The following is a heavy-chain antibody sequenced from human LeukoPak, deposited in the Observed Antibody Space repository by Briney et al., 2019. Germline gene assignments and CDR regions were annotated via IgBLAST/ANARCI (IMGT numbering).Heavy chain of an antibody. CDR2: ISSSSSYI. D-gene: IGHD3-22*01. CDR1: GFTFSSYS. Sequence: GGSLRLSCAASGFTFSSYSMNWVRQAPGKGLEWVSSISSSSSYIYYADSVKGRFTISRDNAKNSLYLQMNSLRAEDTAVYYCARGTSSGYYDAFDIWGQGTMVTVSS. V-gene: IGHV3-21*01. CDR3: ARGTSSGYYDAFDI. J-gene: IGHJ3*02.